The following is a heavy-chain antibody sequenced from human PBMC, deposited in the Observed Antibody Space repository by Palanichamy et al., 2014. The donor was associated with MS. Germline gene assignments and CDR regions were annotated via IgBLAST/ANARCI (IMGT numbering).Heavy chain of an antibody. CDR3: AKGYGSSSRYFFDY. CDR2: ITYSGGGT. Sequence: EVQLLESGGGLVQPGGSLRLSCAASGFTFSSYALSWVRQAPGEGLEWVSTITYSGGGTYYANSVKGRFTISRDNSKNTLYLQMNSLRVDDTAVYYCAKGYGSSSRYFFDYWGQGTLVTVSS. J-gene: IGHJ4*02. D-gene: IGHD6-6*01. V-gene: IGHV3-23*01. CDR1: GFTFSSYA.